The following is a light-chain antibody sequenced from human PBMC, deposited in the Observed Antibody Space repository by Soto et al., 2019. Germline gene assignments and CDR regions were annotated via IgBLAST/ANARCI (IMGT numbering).Light chain of an antibody. CDR2: EVS. J-gene: IGLJ1*01. V-gene: IGLV2-14*01. CDR1: SSDIGGYDY. CDR3: SSYRDTSKLG. Sequence: QSALTQPASVSASPGQSITISCSGSSSDIGGYDYVSWYQQHPGKAPKLMIYEVSNRPSGVSDRFSGSKSGNTASLTISGLQVDDEADYYCSSYRDTSKLGFGPGTKVTVL.